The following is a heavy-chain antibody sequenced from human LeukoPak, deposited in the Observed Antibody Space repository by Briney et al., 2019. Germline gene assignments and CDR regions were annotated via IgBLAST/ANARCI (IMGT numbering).Heavy chain of an antibody. J-gene: IGHJ4*02. V-gene: IGHV1-2*02. CDR2: INPNNGGT. Sequence: ASVKVSCKASGGTFSRYLISWVRQAPGQGLEWMGWINPNNGGTKYAQKFQDRVTMTRDTSISTAYMELSRLRSDDTAVYYCARDERYDSSGYPFDYWGQGTLVTVSS. D-gene: IGHD3-22*01. CDR3: ARDERYDSSGYPFDY. CDR1: GGTFSRYL.